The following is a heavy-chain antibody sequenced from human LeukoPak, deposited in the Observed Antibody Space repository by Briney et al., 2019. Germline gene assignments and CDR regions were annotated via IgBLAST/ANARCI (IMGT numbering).Heavy chain of an antibody. Sequence: ASVKVSCKVSGYTLTELSMHWVRQAPGKGLEWMGGFDPEDGETIYAQKFQGRVTMTRDMSTSTVYMELSSLRPEDTAIYYCAKEGFRKGWKLLPTGARPYYFDYWGQGTLVTVSS. V-gene: IGHV1-24*01. CDR2: FDPEDGET. CDR1: GYTLTELS. J-gene: IGHJ4*02. D-gene: IGHD2-15*01. CDR3: AKEGFRKGWKLLPTGARPYYFDY.